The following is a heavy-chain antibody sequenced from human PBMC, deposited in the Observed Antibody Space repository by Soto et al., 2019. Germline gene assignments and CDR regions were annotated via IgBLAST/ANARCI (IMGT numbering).Heavy chain of an antibody. D-gene: IGHD6-13*01. CDR1: GGSISSGGYS. V-gene: IGHV4-30-2*01. Sequence: SETLSLTCAVSGGSISSGGYSWSWIRQPPGKGLEWIGYIYHSGSTYYNPSLKSRVTISVDRSKNQFSLKLSSVTAVDTAVYYCARDAGIAAAGTGGYYYGMDVWGQGTTVTVSS. J-gene: IGHJ6*02. CDR3: ARDAGIAAAGTGGYYYGMDV. CDR2: IYHSGST.